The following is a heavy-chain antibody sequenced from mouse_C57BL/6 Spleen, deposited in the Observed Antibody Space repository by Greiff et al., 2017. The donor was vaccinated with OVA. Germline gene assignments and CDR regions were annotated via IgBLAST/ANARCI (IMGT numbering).Heavy chain of an antibody. Sequence: EVQLQESEGGLVQPGSSMKLSCTASGFTFSDYYMAWVRQVPEKGLEWVANINSDGSSTYYLDSLKSRFIISRDNEKNILYLQMSSRKSEDTATYYCARFSYEGFAYWGQGTLVTVAA. CDR3: ARFSYEGFAY. V-gene: IGHV5-16*01. J-gene: IGHJ3*01. CDR1: GFTFSDYY. CDR2: INSDGSST. D-gene: IGHD1-1*01.